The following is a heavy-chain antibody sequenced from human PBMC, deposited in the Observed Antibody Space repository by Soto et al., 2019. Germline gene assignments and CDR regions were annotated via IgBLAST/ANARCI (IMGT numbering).Heavy chain of an antibody. D-gene: IGHD3-10*01. CDR3: ASSEYGSGTYLRY. CDR1: GASISSSRW. Sequence: SETLSLTCAVSGASISSSRWWSWVRQPPGKGLEWIGEIYQSGSTSYNPSLKSRLTMSIDKSKNQFSLKLSSVTAADTAVYYCASSEYGSGTYLRYWGQGTLVTVSS. CDR2: IYQSGST. V-gene: IGHV4-4*02. J-gene: IGHJ1*01.